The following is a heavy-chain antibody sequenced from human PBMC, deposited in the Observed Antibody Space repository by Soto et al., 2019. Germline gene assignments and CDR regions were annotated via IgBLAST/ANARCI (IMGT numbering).Heavy chain of an antibody. D-gene: IGHD2-2*01. CDR2: ISSSGSTI. CDR3: ASAQYCGSTSCYGDAFDI. V-gene: IGHV3-11*01. CDR1: GFTFSDYY. J-gene: IGHJ3*02. Sequence: PGGSLRLSCAASGFTFSDYYMSWIRQAPGKGLEWVSYISSSGSTIYYADSVKGRFTISRDNAKNSLYLQMNSLRAEDTAVYYFASAQYCGSTSCYGDAFDIWGQGTMVTVSS.